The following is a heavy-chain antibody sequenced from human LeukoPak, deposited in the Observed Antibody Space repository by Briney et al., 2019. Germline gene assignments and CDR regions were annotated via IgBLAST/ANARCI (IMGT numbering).Heavy chain of an antibody. CDR2: INPNSGGT. J-gene: IGHJ6*03. CDR1: GYTFTFYY. D-gene: IGHD1-14*01. CDR3: ARASAAELFYYYYYMDV. V-gene: IGHV1-2*02. Sequence: GASGTVSFKASGYTFTFYYMHWVRHAPGQGLEWRGLINPNSGGTNYAQKFQGRVTMTRDTSISTAYMELSRLRSDDTAVYYCARASAAELFYYYYYMDVWGKGTTVTVSS.